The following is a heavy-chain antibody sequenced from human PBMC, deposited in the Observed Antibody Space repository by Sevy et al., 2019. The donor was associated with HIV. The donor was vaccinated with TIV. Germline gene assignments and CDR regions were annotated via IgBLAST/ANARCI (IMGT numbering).Heavy chain of an antibody. CDR2: MKEDGSEK. J-gene: IGHJ4*02. V-gene: IGHV3-7*01. CDR3: VREGLGGFSYSLDC. D-gene: IGHD5-18*01. Sequence: GGSLRLSCAASGFTFSSYWMSWVRQAPGKGLEWVATMKEDGSEKSYVDSVKGRFTISRDNAKNYLYLQMNGLRVDDTALYYCVREGLGGFSYSLDCWGQGTLVTVSS. CDR1: GFTFSSYW.